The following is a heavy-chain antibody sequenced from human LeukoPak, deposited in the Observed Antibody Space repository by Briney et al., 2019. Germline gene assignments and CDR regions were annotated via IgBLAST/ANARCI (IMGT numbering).Heavy chain of an antibody. CDR1: GGSFSGYY. Sequence: SETLSLTCAVYGGSFSGYYWSWIRQPPGKGLEWIGEINHSGSTNYNPSLKSRVTISVDTSKNQFSLKLSSVTAADTAVYYCAREESSGFPFFDYWGQGTLVTVSS. CDR3: AREESSGFPFFDY. J-gene: IGHJ4*02. D-gene: IGHD3-22*01. V-gene: IGHV4-34*01. CDR2: INHSGST.